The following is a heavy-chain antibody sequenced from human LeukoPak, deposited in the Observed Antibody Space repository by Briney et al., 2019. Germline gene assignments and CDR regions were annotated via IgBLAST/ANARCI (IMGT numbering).Heavy chain of an antibody. CDR2: INLNNDET. V-gene: IGHV1-2*02. CDR1: GYTFTDYY. J-gene: IGHJ5*02. Sequence: GASVKVSCKASGYTFTDYYIHWVRQAPGQGLEWMGWINLNNDETFYAQNFQDRVTMTGDTSISTAYLELSSLRSDDTAVFYCARSYFDVLTNYYVWLAPWGQGTLVTVSS. D-gene: IGHD3-9*01. CDR3: ARSYFDVLTNYYVWLAP.